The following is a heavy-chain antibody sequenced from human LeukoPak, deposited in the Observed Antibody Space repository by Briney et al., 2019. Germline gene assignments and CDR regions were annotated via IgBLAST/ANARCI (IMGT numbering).Heavy chain of an antibody. J-gene: IGHJ5*02. V-gene: IGHV3-23*01. CDR2: ISGSGGST. Sequence: GGSLRLSCAASGFTFSSYGMSWVRQAPGKELEWVSAISGSGGSTYYADSVKGRFTISRDNSKNTLYLQMNSLRAEDTAVYYCAKWGPYGDYVGWFDPWGQGTLVTVSS. CDR1: GFTFSSYG. D-gene: IGHD4-17*01. CDR3: AKWGPYGDYVGWFDP.